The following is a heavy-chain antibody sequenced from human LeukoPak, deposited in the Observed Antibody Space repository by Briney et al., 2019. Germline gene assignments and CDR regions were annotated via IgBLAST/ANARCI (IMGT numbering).Heavy chain of an antibody. CDR2: ISWNSGSI. V-gene: IGHV3-9*01. D-gene: IGHD6-13*01. CDR1: GFTFDDYA. Sequence: PGGSLRLSCAASGFTFDDYAMHWVRQAPGKGLEWVSGISWNSGSIGYAGSVKGRFTISRDNAKNSLYLQMNSLRAEDTAVYYCARDLVGRQQLVLDYWGQGTLVTVSS. CDR3: ARDLVGRQQLVLDY. J-gene: IGHJ4*02.